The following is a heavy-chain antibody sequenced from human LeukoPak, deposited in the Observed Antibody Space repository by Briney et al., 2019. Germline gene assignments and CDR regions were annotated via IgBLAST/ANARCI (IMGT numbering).Heavy chain of an antibody. D-gene: IGHD4-17*01. Sequence: GGSLRLSCAASGFTFSSYSMNWVRQAPGKGLEWVSSISSSSSYIYYADSVKGRFTISRDNAKNSLYLQMNSLRAGDTAVYYCARDRDGDYPNWFDPWGQGTLVTVSS. CDR2: ISSSSSYI. J-gene: IGHJ5*02. CDR1: GFTFSSYS. CDR3: ARDRDGDYPNWFDP. V-gene: IGHV3-21*01.